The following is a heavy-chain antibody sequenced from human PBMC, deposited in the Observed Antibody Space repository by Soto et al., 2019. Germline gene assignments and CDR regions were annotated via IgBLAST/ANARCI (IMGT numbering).Heavy chain of an antibody. J-gene: IGHJ4*02. CDR1: GFSLNTRGVG. V-gene: IGHV2-5*02. CDR2: IYWDDDK. Sequence: QITLKESGPTLVKPTQTLTLTCTFSGFSLNTRGVGVGWIRQPPGKALEWLALIYWDDDKRYSPSLKSRLTITKDTSKNQVLLTMTNMDPVDTATYYCAHRQTYCGGDCYSGFDYWGQGTLVTVSS. CDR3: AHRQTYCGGDCYSGFDY. D-gene: IGHD2-21*02.